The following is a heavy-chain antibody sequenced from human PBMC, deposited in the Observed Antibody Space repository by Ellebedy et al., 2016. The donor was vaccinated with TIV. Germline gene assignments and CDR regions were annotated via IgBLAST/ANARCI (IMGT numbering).Heavy chain of an antibody. CDR3: ARDWGWGGDY. Sequence: AASVKVSCKASGYTFSSSKMHWVRQAPGQRLEWTGWINAGNDNTKHSQKCQGRVTLTRDTSASTAYMELSSLRSEDTAVYYCARDWGWGGDYWGQGTLVTVSS. J-gene: IGHJ4*02. D-gene: IGHD3-16*01. V-gene: IGHV1-3*01. CDR1: GYTFSSSK. CDR2: INAGNDNT.